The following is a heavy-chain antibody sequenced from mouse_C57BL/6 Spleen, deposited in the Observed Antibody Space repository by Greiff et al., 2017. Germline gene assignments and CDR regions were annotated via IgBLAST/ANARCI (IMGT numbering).Heavy chain of an antibody. CDR3: ARNGYYGYFDY. CDR1: GYAFSSYW. V-gene: IGHV1-80*01. CDR2: IYPGDGDT. Sequence: QVQLQQSGAELVKPGASVKISCKASGYAFSSYWMNWVKQRPGKGLEWIGQIYPGDGDTNYNGKFKGKATLTADKSSSTAYMQLSSLTSEDSAVYFGARNGYYGYFDYWGQGTTRTVSS. J-gene: IGHJ2*01. D-gene: IGHD2-3*01.